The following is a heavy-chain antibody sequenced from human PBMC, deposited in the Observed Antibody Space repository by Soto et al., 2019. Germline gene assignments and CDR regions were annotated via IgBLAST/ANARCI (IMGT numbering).Heavy chain of an antibody. D-gene: IGHD3-16*01. Sequence: PSETLSLTCTVSGFSINNSNYYWCWVRHPPGQGLEWIGGIYYSGSTYYSSSLKSRVTMSVNTSSNQFSLKLTSVTAADTAIYYCARHLIWVSGLNYWGQGTLVTVSS. CDR3: ARHLIWVSGLNY. J-gene: IGHJ4*01. CDR1: GFSINNSNYY. CDR2: IYYSGST. V-gene: IGHV4-39*01.